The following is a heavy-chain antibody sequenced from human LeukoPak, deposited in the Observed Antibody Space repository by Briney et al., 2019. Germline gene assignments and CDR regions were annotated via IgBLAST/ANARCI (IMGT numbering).Heavy chain of an antibody. D-gene: IGHD1-14*01. CDR3: ARDHRSGRDYYYMDV. CDR1: GGSISSYY. CDR2: ISNSGST. Sequence: SETLSLTRTVSGGSISSYYWSWIRQPAGKGLEWIGRISNSGSTNYNPSLKNRVTMSVDTSKNQFSLKLSSVTAADTAVYYCARDHRSGRDYYYMDVWGKGTTVTVPS. V-gene: IGHV4-4*07. J-gene: IGHJ6*03.